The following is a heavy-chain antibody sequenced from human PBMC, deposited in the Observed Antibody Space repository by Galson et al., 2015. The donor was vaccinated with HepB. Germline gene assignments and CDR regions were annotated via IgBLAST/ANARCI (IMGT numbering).Heavy chain of an antibody. V-gene: IGHV3-21*01. J-gene: IGHJ3*02. Sequence: SLRLSCAASGFTFSSYSMNWVRQAPGKGLEWVSSISSSSSYIYYADSVKGRFTISRDNAKNSLYLQMNSLRAEDTAVHYCARNPTPLDAFDIWGQGTMVTVSS. CDR3: ARNPTPLDAFDI. CDR2: ISSSSSYI. CDR1: GFTFSSYS.